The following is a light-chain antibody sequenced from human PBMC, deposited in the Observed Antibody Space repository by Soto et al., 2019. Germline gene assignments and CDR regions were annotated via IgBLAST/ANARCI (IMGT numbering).Light chain of an antibody. Sequence: DIPMTQSPSSLSASVGDRVTITCRASQGISNSLAWYQQKPGKLPNLLIYAASTLQSGVPSRFSGSGSGTDFTLTISSLQPEDVATYYCQKYDSAPYTFGQGTKLEIK. CDR3: QKYDSAPYT. CDR1: QGISNS. V-gene: IGKV1-27*01. J-gene: IGKJ2*01. CDR2: AAS.